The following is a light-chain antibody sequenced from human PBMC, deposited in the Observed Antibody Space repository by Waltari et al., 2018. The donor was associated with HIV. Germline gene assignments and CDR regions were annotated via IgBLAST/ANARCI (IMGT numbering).Light chain of an antibody. CDR2: PAS. CDR3: QQSYRIPYT. Sequence: DIQMTQSPSPLSASLGRRVTIACRASQNLTTFCNWYQQRPGRAPERLIYPASNLQSGVSARFRGSGSVTDFTLTISSLQPDDLATYSCQQSYRIPYTFGQGTKVHI. J-gene: IGKJ2*01. V-gene: IGKV1-39*01. CDR1: QNLTTF.